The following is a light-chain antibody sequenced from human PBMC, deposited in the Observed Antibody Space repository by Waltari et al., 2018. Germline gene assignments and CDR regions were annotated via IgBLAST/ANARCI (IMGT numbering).Light chain of an antibody. CDR2: EVN. V-gene: IGLV2-23*02. CDR3: CSYAGGGSLI. J-gene: IGLJ2*01. CDR1: SSNIGNYTL. Sequence: QSALTQPASVSGSPGQSITISCTGDSSNIGNYTLISWYQLSPGIAPNLVIFEVNKRPAGASIRFSGAKSGNTASLTISGLQADDEGDYCCCSYAGGGSLIFGGGTKLTV.